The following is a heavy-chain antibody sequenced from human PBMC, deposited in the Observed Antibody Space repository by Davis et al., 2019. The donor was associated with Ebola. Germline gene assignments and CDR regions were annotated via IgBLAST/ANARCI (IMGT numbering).Heavy chain of an antibody. V-gene: IGHV3-30*04. D-gene: IGHD3/OR15-3a*01. Sequence: PGGSLRLSCAVSGFTFSSYGMHWVRQAPGKGPEWVTLISYDGQNKYYADFVKGRFTVFRDNSRNTLSLEMNSLRTDDSAIYYCARDSPDFLLTTSSTIDFWGQGTRVTVSS. CDR2: ISYDGQNK. J-gene: IGHJ4*02. CDR3: ARDSPDFLLTTSSTIDF. CDR1: GFTFSSYG.